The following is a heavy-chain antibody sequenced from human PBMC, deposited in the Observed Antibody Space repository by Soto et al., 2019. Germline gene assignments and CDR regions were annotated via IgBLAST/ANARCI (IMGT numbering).Heavy chain of an antibody. J-gene: IGHJ4*02. Sequence: QVQLVQSGAEVKKPGASVKVSCKASGYTFTSYDINWVRQASGQGLEWMGWMNPNSGNTGYAQKFQGRVTMTRNTSISTAYTELSSLRSEDTAVYYCASRGDDSSGYYYGYWGQGTLVTVSS. V-gene: IGHV1-8*01. CDR2: MNPNSGNT. CDR1: GYTFTSYD. CDR3: ASRGDDSSGYYYGY. D-gene: IGHD3-22*01.